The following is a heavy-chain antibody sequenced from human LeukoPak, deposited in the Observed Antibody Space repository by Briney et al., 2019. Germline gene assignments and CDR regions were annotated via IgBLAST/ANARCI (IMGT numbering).Heavy chain of an antibody. CDR2: TSATGGSS. CDR1: GFTISSYA. J-gene: IGHJ4*02. CDR3: AKGAGRDYYDSSGRFYYFDY. V-gene: IGHV3-23*01. Sequence: PVESLRLSCAASGFTISSYAMSWVRQAPGKGLEWVSATSATGGSSYYADSVKGRFTISRDNSKNRLYLQMNSLRAEDTALYYCAKGAGRDYYDSSGRFYYFDYWGQGTLVTVSS. D-gene: IGHD3-22*01.